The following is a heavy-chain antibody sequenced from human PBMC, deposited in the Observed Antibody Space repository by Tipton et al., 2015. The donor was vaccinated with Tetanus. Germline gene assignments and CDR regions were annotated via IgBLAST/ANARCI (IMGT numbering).Heavy chain of an antibody. Sequence: SLRLSCAASGLTFSGYWMSWVRQAPGKGLQWVANIKGDGSEKKYADSVKGRFTVSRDNARNSLYLQMNSLRAEDTAVYYCARDRGLGTLQYYFDYWGQGTLVPVSS. J-gene: IGHJ4*02. D-gene: IGHD7-27*01. CDR2: IKGDGSEK. CDR3: ARDRGLGTLQYYFDY. V-gene: IGHV3-7*01. CDR1: GLTFSGYW.